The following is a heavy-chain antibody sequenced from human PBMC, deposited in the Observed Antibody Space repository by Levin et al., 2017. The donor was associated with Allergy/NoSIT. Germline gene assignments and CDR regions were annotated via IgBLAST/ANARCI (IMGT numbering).Heavy chain of an antibody. CDR3: AKIQAPYSSGPYDY. J-gene: IGHJ4*02. CDR1: GFTFSSYA. D-gene: IGHD6-19*01. CDR2: ISSGGGTT. V-gene: IGHV3-64D*06. Sequence: GESLKISCSASGFTFSSYAMHWVRQAPGKGLEYVSAISSGGGTTYYADSVKGRFTISRDNSKNTLYLQMSSLRPEDTAVFYCAKIQAPYSSGPYDYWGQGTLVTVSS.